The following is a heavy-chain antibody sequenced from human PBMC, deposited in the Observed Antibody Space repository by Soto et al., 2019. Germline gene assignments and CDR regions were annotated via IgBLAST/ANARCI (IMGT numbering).Heavy chain of an antibody. D-gene: IGHD3-16*01. CDR1: GASISPNS. V-gene: IGHV4-59*08. CDR2: IYFAGTT. CDR3: ARLGAFFQALDS. J-gene: IGHJ4*02. Sequence: QVQLAESGPGLVKPSETLSLTCTVSGASISPNSWSWIRQPPGKGLGWIGYIYFAGTTTYNPSLRSRVSMAVDTSANHFSLNLTSVTAADTAIYYCARLGAFFQALDSWGQGTLVTVSS.